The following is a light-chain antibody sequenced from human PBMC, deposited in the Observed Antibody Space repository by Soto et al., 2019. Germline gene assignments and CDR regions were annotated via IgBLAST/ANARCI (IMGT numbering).Light chain of an antibody. Sequence: DIQMTQSPSSLSASVGDRVTITCRASQSISNYVNWYKQKPGKAPNLLIYAATSLQSGVPSRFSGSGSWTNFTLTITSLRPEDFATYYCQQSFTSPRTFGQGTNLDIK. CDR2: AAT. J-gene: IGKJ2*01. V-gene: IGKV1-39*01. CDR3: QQSFTSPRT. CDR1: QSISNY.